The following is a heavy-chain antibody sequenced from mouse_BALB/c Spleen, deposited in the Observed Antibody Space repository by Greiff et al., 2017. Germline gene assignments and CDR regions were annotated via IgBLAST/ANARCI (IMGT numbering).Heavy chain of an antibody. V-gene: IGHV4-1*02. J-gene: IGHJ3*01. CDR2: INPDSSTI. CDR3: ARPGYYGSSPWFAY. CDR1: GFDFSRYW. Sequence: EVQLQESGGGLVQPGGSLKLSCAASGFDFSRYWMSWVRQAPGKGLEWIGEINPDSSTINYTPSLKDKFIISRDNAKNTLYLQMSKVRSEDTALYYCARPGYYGSSPWFAYWGQGTLVTVSA. D-gene: IGHD1-1*01.